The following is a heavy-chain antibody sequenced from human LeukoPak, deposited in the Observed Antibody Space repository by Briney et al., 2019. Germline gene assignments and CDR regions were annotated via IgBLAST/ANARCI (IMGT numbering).Heavy chain of an antibody. V-gene: IGHV3-30*02. CDR1: GFTFSSYG. J-gene: IGHJ1*01. Sequence: GGSLRLSCAASGFTFSSYGMHWVRQAPGKGLEGVAFIRYDGSNKYYADSVKGRFTISRDNSKNTLYLQMNSLRAEDTAVYYCARPLAASAEYFQHWGQGTLVTVSS. D-gene: IGHD2-15*01. CDR2: IRYDGSNK. CDR3: ARPLAASAEYFQH.